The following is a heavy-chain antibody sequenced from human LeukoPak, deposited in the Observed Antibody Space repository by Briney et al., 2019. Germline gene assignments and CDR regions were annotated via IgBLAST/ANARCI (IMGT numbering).Heavy chain of an antibody. D-gene: IGHD5-18*01. V-gene: IGHV3-7*01. CDR1: GFTFSDYG. CDR2: IKEDGSDK. CDR3: ARDVGYFRFDY. Sequence: GKSLRLSCTASGFTFSDYGMHWVRQAPGKGLEWVANIKEDGSDKYYVDSVKGRFTISRDNAKNSLYLQMNNLRAEDTAVYYCARDVGYFRFDYWGQGTLVTVSS. J-gene: IGHJ4*02.